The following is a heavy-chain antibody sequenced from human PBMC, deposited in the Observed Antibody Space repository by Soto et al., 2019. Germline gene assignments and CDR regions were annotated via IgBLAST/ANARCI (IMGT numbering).Heavy chain of an antibody. CDR2: IIPIFGTA. CDR1: GGTFSSYA. D-gene: IGHD6-6*01. CDR3: ARVPEYSSSSGEGYFDY. J-gene: IGHJ4*02. Sequence: QVQLVQSGAEVKKPGSSVKVSCKASGGTFSSYAISWVRQAPGQGLEWMGGIIPIFGTANYAQKFQGRVTITADDSTSTAYMELSSLRSEDTAVYYCARVPEYSSSSGEGYFDYWGQGTLVTVSS. V-gene: IGHV1-69*01.